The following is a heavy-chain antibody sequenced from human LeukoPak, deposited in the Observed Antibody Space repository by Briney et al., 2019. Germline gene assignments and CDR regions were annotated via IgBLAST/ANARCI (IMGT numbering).Heavy chain of an antibody. Sequence: SSETLSLTCTVSGGSISSYSWSWIRQPPGKGLEWIGSIYYSGSTNYSPSLKSRVTMSVDTFKNQFSLKLSSVTAADTAVYYCARHGGESIVAIILHAFDIWGQGTMVTVSS. CDR3: ARHGGESIVAIILHAFDI. CDR1: GGSISSYS. V-gene: IGHV4-59*08. J-gene: IGHJ3*02. CDR2: IYYSGST. D-gene: IGHD5-12*01.